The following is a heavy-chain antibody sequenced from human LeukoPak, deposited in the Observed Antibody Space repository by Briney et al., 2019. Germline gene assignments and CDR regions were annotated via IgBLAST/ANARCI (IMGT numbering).Heavy chain of an antibody. D-gene: IGHD6-6*01. CDR3: ARAGGDISSSQDLDY. J-gene: IGHJ4*02. CDR1: GASISSHY. V-gene: IGHV4-59*11. CDR2: ISYSGST. Sequence: SETLSLTCTVSGASISSHYWSWIRQPPRQGLGWIAFISYSGSTNYNPSLKSRVTISVDTSTNPFSLKMIAVTAADPAVYYCARAGGDISSSQDLDYWGQGTLVTVSS.